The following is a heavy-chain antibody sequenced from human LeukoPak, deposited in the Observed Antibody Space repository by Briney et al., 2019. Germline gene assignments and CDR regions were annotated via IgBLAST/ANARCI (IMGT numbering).Heavy chain of an antibody. J-gene: IGHJ3*02. CDR1: GFPFSTYE. CDR2: MSSSGDII. D-gene: IGHD2-21*02. Sequence: GGSLRLSCAASGFPFSTYEMHWVRQAPGKGLEWVSYMSSSGDIIYYADSVKGRFAISRDNAKNSLYLQMNSLRAEDTAVYYCARTAFCGGDCYYDGFDMWGQGTMVTVSS. V-gene: IGHV3-48*03. CDR3: ARTAFCGGDCYYDGFDM.